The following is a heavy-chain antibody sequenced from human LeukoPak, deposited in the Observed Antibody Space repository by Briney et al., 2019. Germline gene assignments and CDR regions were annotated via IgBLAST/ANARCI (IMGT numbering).Heavy chain of an antibody. CDR3: ARPGQLGYCSGGSCYFWVY. J-gene: IGHJ4*02. CDR1: GGSISSYY. V-gene: IGHV4-4*07. Sequence: SETLSLTCTVSGGSISSYYWSWIRQPAGKGLEWIGRIYTSGSTNYNPSLKSRVTMSVDTSKNQFSLKLSSVTAADTAVYYCARPGQLGYCSGGSCYFWVYWGQGTLVTVSS. D-gene: IGHD2-15*01. CDR2: IYTSGST.